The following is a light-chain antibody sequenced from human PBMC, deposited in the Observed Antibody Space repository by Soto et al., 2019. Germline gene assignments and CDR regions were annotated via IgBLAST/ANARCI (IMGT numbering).Light chain of an antibody. CDR2: WAS. CDR3: QQYYTTPFT. CDR1: QSVFDSSNNKNY. Sequence: DIVMTQSPDSLAVSVGERATINCKSSQSVFDSSNNKNYLAWYQQKPGQPPKLLFYWASTRESGVPDRFSGSGSGTDFTLTISSLQAEDVAIYYCQQYYTTPFTFGQGTKLEIK. V-gene: IGKV4-1*01. J-gene: IGKJ2*01.